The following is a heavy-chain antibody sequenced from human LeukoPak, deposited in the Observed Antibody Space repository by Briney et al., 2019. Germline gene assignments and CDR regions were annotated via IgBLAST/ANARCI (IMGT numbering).Heavy chain of an antibody. CDR1: GYTFTSYG. D-gene: IGHD3-22*01. CDR2: ISAYNGNT. V-gene: IGHV1-18*01. CDR3: VRAPRLIVVVITPDY. Sequence: ASVKVSCKASGYTFTSYGISWVRQAPGQGLEWMGWISAYNGNTNYAQKLQGRVTMTTDTSTSTAYMELRSLRSDDTAVYYCVRAPRLIVVVITPDYWGQGTLVTVSS. J-gene: IGHJ4*02.